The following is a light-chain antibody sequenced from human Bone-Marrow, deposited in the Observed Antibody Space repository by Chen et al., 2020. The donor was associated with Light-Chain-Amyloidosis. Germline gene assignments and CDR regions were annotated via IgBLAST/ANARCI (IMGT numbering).Light chain of an antibody. CDR3: QVWDRSSDRPV. J-gene: IGLJ3*02. V-gene: IGLV3-21*02. CDR1: NIGSTS. Sequence: SYVLTQPSSVSVAPGQTATIACGGNNIGSTSVHWYQQTPGRTPLLVVYDDSDRPSGIPERLSGSNSGNTATLTISRVEAGYEADYYCQVWDRSSDRPVFGGGTKLTVL. CDR2: DDS.